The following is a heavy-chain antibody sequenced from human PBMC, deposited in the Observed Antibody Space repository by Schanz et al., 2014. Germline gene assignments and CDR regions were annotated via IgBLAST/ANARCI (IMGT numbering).Heavy chain of an antibody. CDR2: ISWDGGST. J-gene: IGHJ4*02. Sequence: EVQLVESGGVVVQPGGSLRLSCAASGFTFDDYTMHWVRQAPGKGLEWAALISWDGGSTYYADSVKGRFTISRDNSKNSLYLQMNSLRTEDTALYYCAKDPSAARGIVGATTREYYFDFWGQGTLVTVSS. CDR3: AKDPSAARGIVGATTREYYFDF. V-gene: IGHV3-43*01. D-gene: IGHD1-26*01. CDR1: GFTFDDYT.